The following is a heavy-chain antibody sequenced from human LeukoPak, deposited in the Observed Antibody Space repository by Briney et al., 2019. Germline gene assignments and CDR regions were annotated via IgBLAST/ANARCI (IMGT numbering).Heavy chain of an antibody. J-gene: IGHJ6*04. Sequence: GGSLRLSCAASGFTFSSYGMHCVRQAPGKGLEWVAVISYDGSNKYYADSVKGRFTISRDNSKNTLYLQMNSLRAEDTAVYYCAKDRRGYYGSGSYYKGYYYYGMDVWGKGTTVTVSS. V-gene: IGHV3-30*18. D-gene: IGHD3-10*01. CDR3: AKDRRGYYGSGSYYKGYYYYGMDV. CDR1: GFTFSSYG. CDR2: ISYDGSNK.